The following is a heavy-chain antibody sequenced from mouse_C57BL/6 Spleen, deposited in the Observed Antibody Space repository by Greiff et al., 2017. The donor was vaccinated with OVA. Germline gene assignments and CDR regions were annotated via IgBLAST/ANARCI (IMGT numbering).Heavy chain of an antibody. D-gene: IGHD2-4*01. J-gene: IGHJ3*01. CDR3: ARMDDYDEGAWFAY. V-gene: IGHV1-22*01. CDR2: INPNNGGT. Sequence: EVKLMESGPELVKPGASVKMSCKASGYTFTDYNMHWVKQSHGKSLEWIGYINPNNGGTSYNQKFKGKATLTVNKSSSTAYMELRSLTSEDSAVYYCARMDDYDEGAWFAYWGQGTLVTVSA. CDR1: GYTFTDYN.